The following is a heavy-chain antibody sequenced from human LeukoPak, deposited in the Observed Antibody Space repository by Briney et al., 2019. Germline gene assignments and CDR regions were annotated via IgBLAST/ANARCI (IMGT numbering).Heavy chain of an antibody. Sequence: ASVKVSCKASGYTFTSYAIHWLRQAPGQRLEWMGWISAGNGNTKYSQNFQGRVTFISNTSATTAFMGLSSLRSEDAAVYYCARDSGSGSNDYWGQGTLVTVSS. CDR3: ARDSGSGSNDY. CDR1: GYTFTSYA. D-gene: IGHD1-26*01. J-gene: IGHJ4*02. CDR2: ISAGNGNT. V-gene: IGHV1-3*01.